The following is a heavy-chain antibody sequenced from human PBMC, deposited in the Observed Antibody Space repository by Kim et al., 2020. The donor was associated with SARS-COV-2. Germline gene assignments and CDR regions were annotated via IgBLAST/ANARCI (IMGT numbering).Heavy chain of an antibody. CDR1: GYTFTSYD. CDR2: INPGSGNT. D-gene: IGHD2-21*02. V-gene: IGHV1-3*01. Sequence: ASVKVSCKASGYTFTSYDIHWVRQAPGQGLEWMGWINPGSGNTKSSQKFQGRVTITRDTSASTAYMELSSLRSEDAALYYCAVVTAILGWGQGTLVTVSP. CDR3: AVVTAILG. J-gene: IGHJ4*02.